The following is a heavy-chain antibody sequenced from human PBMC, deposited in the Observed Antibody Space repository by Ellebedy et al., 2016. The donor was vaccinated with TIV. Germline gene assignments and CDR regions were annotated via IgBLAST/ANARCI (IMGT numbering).Heavy chain of an antibody. Sequence: AASVKVSCKASGGTYNTYAISWVRQAPGQGLEWRGGIIPIFGTANYAQKFQGRVTITADESTSTAYMELGSLRSEDTAVYYCAETGNIEVVPAATKGILYYYGMDVWGQGTTVTVSS. V-gene: IGHV1-69*13. CDR2: IIPIFGTA. D-gene: IGHD2-2*01. CDR1: GGTYNTYA. J-gene: IGHJ6*02. CDR3: AETGNIEVVPAATKGILYYYGMDV.